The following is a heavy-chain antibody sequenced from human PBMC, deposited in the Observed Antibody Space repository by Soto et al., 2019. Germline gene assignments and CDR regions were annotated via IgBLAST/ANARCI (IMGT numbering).Heavy chain of an antibody. Sequence: PGESLKISCKGSGYRFNSYWISWVRQMPGEGLGWMGRIDPRDSYTNYRLSFQGHVTISADKSIRTAYLQWSSLKASDTAMYYCARLQGRVAVGPEPWGQGTLVTVSS. CDR1: GYRFNSYW. D-gene: IGHD6-19*01. J-gene: IGHJ5*02. CDR3: ARLQGRVAVGPEP. V-gene: IGHV5-10-1*01. CDR2: IDPRDSYT.